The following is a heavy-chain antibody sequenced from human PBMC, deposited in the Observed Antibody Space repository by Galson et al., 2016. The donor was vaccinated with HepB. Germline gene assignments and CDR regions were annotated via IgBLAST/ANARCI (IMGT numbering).Heavy chain of an antibody. CDR1: GFTFSSYS. CDR3: ARDMSSFYNYDYYGMDV. D-gene: IGHD6-13*01. J-gene: IGHJ6*02. V-gene: IGHV3-48*02. Sequence: SLRLSCAASGFTFSSYSMNWVRQAPGKGLEGISYISISSSTIYYAASVRGRFAISRDNAKNSLYLQINSTRDEDTAVYYCARDMSSFYNYDYYGMDVWGQGTTVTVSS. CDR2: ISISSSTI.